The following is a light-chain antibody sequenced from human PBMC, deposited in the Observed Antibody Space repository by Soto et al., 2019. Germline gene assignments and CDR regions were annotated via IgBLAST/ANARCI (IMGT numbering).Light chain of an antibody. J-gene: IGKJ1*01. Sequence: EIVMTQSAATLSVSPGERASLSCRASQSVNANLAWYQQKPGQAPRLLMYGISRRATGIPDRFSGSGSGTDFTLTITRLEPEDFAVYYCQQYVTSSPRTFGQGTKVDIK. CDR3: QQYVTSSPRT. CDR2: GIS. V-gene: IGKV3-20*01. CDR1: QSVNAN.